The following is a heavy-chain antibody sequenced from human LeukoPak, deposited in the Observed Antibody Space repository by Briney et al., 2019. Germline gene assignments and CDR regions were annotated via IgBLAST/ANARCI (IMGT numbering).Heavy chain of an antibody. D-gene: IGHD2-21*02. Sequence: HGESLKISCKGSGYNFTKFWLGWVRQMAGKGLGWMVIIFPGDSDTRYSPSFEGQVTISADKSLSTAYLQWTSLKVSDTAMYYYAVTALDNWFDHWGQGTLVTVSS. CDR3: AVTALDNWFDH. CDR1: GYNFTKFW. J-gene: IGHJ5*02. CDR2: IFPGDSDT. V-gene: IGHV5-51*01.